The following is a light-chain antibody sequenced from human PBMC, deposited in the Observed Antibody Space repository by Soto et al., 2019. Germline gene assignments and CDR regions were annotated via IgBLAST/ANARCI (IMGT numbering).Light chain of an antibody. J-gene: IGKJ5*01. CDR3: QQRKSYPIT. Sequence: DIQLTQSPSFLSASVGDRVTITCRASQDINTYLAWYQQKPGKAPKLLIFAASTLQNGVPSRFSGSGSGTEFTITSTSLQPDDFATYYCQQRKSYPITFGQGTRLEIK. V-gene: IGKV1-9*01. CDR1: QDINTY. CDR2: AAS.